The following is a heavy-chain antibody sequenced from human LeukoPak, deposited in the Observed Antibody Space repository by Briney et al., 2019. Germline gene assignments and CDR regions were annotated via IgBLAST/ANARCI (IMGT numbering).Heavy chain of an antibody. CDR3: ARVDIAVAGSDY. Sequence: GGSLRLSCEASGFTLSTYWMHWVRQAPGKGLVWVSRINSDGSSTSYADSVKGRFTISRDNAKNTLYLQMNSLRGEDTAVYYCARVDIAVAGSDYWGQGTLVTVSS. CDR1: GFTLSTYW. J-gene: IGHJ4*02. CDR2: INSDGSST. D-gene: IGHD6-19*01. V-gene: IGHV3-74*01.